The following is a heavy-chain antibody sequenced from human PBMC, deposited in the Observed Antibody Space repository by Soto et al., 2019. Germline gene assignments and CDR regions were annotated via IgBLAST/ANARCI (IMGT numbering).Heavy chain of an antibody. Sequence: QVQLVQSGAEVKKPGASVKVSCKASGYTFTSYGISWVRQAPGQGLEWMGWISAYNGNTNDAQKLQGRVTMTTDTSTRTVYMELRSLGSDDAAVYYCARDTYGSGAGYWGQGTLVTVSS. D-gene: IGHD3-10*01. CDR2: ISAYNGNT. V-gene: IGHV1-18*01. CDR3: ARDTYGSGAGY. CDR1: GYTFTSYG. J-gene: IGHJ4*02.